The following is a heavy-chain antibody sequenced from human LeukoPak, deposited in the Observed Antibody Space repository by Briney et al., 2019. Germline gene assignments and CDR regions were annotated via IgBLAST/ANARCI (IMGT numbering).Heavy chain of an antibody. CDR1: GGSISGYY. J-gene: IGHJ4*02. CDR2: IYHNGGT. D-gene: IGHD6-19*01. V-gene: IGHV4-59*08. Sequence: SESLSLTCTVSGGSISGYYWSWIRQPPGKGLEWIGYIYHNGGTNYNPSLQSRLTISIDTSKNQFSLKLSSVTAADTAVYYCARHLRAVAGGRYFDYWGQGTQVTVSS. CDR3: ARHLRAVAGGRYFDY.